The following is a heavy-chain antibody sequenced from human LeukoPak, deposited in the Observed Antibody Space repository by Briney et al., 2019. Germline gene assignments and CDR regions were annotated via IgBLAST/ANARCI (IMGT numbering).Heavy chain of an antibody. J-gene: IGHJ4*02. V-gene: IGHV4-59*01. CDR1: GGSISSYY. CDR3: ARLGYCSSTSCYRKDY. Sequence: PSETLSLTCTVSGGSISSYYWSWIRQPPGKGLEWIEYIYYSGSTNYNPSLKSRVTISVDTSKNQFSLKLSSVTAADTAVYYCARLGYCSSTSCYRKDYWGQGTLVTVSS. D-gene: IGHD2-2*01. CDR2: IYYSGST.